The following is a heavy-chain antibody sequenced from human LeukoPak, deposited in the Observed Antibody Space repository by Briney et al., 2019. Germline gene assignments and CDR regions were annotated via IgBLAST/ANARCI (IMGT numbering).Heavy chain of an antibody. CDR3: AMRQWLRPFDY. J-gene: IGHJ4*02. V-gene: IGHV4-59*08. D-gene: IGHD5-12*01. CDR1: SGSISGYY. CDR2: ISYSGST. Sequence: SETLSLTCTVSSGSISGYYWSWIRQPPGKGLEWVGYISYSGSTNYNPSLKSRVTISVDTSKNQFSLKLSSVTAADTAVYYCAMRQWLRPFDYWGQGTLVTVSS.